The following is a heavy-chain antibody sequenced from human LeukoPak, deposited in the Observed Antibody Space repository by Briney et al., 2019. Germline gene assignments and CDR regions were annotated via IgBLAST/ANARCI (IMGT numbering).Heavy chain of an antibody. D-gene: IGHD3-10*01. Sequence: PSETLSLTCTVSGYSISSGYSWSWIRQPPGKGLEWIGYIYHSGSTYYNPSLKSRVTISVDRSKNQFSLKLSSVTAADTAVYYCARGSDYGSGSIFDYWGQGTLVTVSS. V-gene: IGHV4-30-2*01. CDR1: GYSISSGYS. CDR2: IYHSGST. J-gene: IGHJ4*02. CDR3: ARGSDYGSGSIFDY.